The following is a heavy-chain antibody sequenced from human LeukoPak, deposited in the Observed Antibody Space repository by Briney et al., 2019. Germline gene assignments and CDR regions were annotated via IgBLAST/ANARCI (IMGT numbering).Heavy chain of an antibody. CDR2: IQQDGSEK. J-gene: IGHJ6*03. Sequence: GGSLRLSCAASGFTFDDYTMHWVRQAPGKGLEWVANIQQDGSEKNYVDSVKGGFSISRDNAKNSLYLQMNSLTAEDTAVYYCARNPPGIVGAPTHYCYYMDVWGRGTTVTISS. V-gene: IGHV3-7*01. D-gene: IGHD1-26*01. CDR3: ARNPPGIVGAPTHYCYYMDV. CDR1: GFTFDDYT.